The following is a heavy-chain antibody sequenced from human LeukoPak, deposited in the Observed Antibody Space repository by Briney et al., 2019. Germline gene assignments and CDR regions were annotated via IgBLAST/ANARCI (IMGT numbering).Heavy chain of an antibody. CDR1: GGSISSGSFY. D-gene: IGHD2-21*02. CDR3: ARDGMGAYCGGDCYSRLKAFDI. V-gene: IGHV4-61*02. CDR2: IFTSGIT. J-gene: IGHJ3*02. Sequence: SETLSLTCTVSGGSISSGSFYWSWIRQPAGKGLEWIGRIFTSGITNYNPSLKSRVTISVGTSKNQFSLKLSSVTAADTAVYYCARDGMGAYCGGDCYSRLKAFDIWGQGTMVTVSS.